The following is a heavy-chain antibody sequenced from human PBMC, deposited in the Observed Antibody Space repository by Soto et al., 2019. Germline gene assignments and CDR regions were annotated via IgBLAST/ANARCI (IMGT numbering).Heavy chain of an antibody. V-gene: IGHV1-18*01. Sequence: ASVKVSCKASGYTFTSYGISWVRQAPGQGLEWMGWISAYNGNTNYAQEFQGRVTMTTDTSTSTAYMELRSLRSDDTAVYYCARDRWRDGYDYGPDFWGQGTLVTAPQ. D-gene: IGHD5-12*01. CDR3: ARDRWRDGYDYGPDF. CDR2: ISAYNGNT. CDR1: GYTFTSYG. J-gene: IGHJ4*02.